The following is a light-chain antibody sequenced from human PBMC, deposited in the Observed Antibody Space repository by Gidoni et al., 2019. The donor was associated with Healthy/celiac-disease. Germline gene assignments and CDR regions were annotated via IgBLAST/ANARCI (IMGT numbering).Light chain of an antibody. CDR3: SSYAGSNNLV. J-gene: IGLJ2*01. CDR2: EVS. CDR1: RSDVGGYNY. Sequence: QSALTQPPPASGSPGQSVPISCTGTRSDVGGYNYVSWYQQHPGKAPKLMIYEVSKRPSGVPDRFSGSKSGNTASLTVSGLQAEDEADYYCSSYAGSNNLVFGGGTKLTVL. V-gene: IGLV2-8*01.